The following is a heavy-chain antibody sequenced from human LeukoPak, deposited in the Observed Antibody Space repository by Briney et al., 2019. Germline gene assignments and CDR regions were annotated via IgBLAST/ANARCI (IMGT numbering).Heavy chain of an antibody. Sequence: GRSLRLSCAASGFTFSSYAMHWVRQAPGKGLEWVAVISYDGSNKYYADSVKGRFTISRDNSKNTLYPQMNSLRAEDTAVYYCARDRYYADAFDIWGQGTMVTVSS. D-gene: IGHD3-22*01. CDR2: ISYDGSNK. CDR3: ARDRYYADAFDI. CDR1: GFTFSSYA. V-gene: IGHV3-30-3*01. J-gene: IGHJ3*02.